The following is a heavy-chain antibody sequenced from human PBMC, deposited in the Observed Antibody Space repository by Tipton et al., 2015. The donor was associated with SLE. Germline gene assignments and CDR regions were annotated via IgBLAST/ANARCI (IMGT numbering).Heavy chain of an antibody. CDR3: ARDRKTWPQGYFDL. Sequence: SLRLSCAASGFTFSDYYMSWIRQAPGKGLEWVSYISSSGSTIYYADSVKGRFTISRDNAKNSLYLQRNSLRAEDTAVYYCARDRKTWPQGYFDLWGRGTLVTVSS. V-gene: IGHV3-11*01. D-gene: IGHD1-14*01. J-gene: IGHJ2*01. CDR2: ISSSGSTI. CDR1: GFTFSDYY.